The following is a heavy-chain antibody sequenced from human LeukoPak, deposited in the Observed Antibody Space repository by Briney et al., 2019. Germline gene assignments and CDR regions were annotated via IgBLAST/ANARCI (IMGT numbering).Heavy chain of an antibody. J-gene: IGHJ4*02. Sequence: ESLKISCKASGYNFTNHWVGWVRQRPGKGLEWMGIIWPDDSDTRYSPSFQGLVSMSVDKSISTAYLQWGSLEASDTAMHYCVRQSEVPFDYWGQGTLVTVFS. CDR2: IWPDDSDT. CDR3: VRQSEVPFDY. CDR1: GYNFTNHW. V-gene: IGHV5-51*01.